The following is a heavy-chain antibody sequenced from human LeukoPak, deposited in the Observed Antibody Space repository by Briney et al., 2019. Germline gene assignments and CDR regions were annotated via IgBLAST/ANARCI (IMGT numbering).Heavy chain of an antibody. CDR3: ARDWRYYDILTGYQEARYFDY. CDR2: INPNSGDT. CDR1: GYTFTGYY. V-gene: IGHV1-2*02. Sequence: ASVKVSCQTSGYTFTGYYMHWLRQAPGQGLEWMGWINPNSGDTNYAQKFQGRVTMTRDTSINTAYMELSRLRSDDRAVYYCARDWRYYDILTGYQEARYFDYWGQGALVTVSS. D-gene: IGHD3-9*01. J-gene: IGHJ4*02.